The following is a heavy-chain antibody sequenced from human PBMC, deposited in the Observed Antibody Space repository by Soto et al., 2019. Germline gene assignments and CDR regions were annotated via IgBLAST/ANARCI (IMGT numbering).Heavy chain of an antibody. J-gene: IGHJ4*02. CDR2: IYYSGST. Sequence: QLQLQESGPGLVKPSETLSLICTVSGGSMSSSTYYWGWIRQPPGKGLEWIGNIYYSGSTYYNPSLKSRVTISVDTSKNQFSLKLSSVTAADTAMYFCARHARGSCYSWGQGTLVTVSS. D-gene: IGHD2-15*01. V-gene: IGHV4-39*01. CDR3: ARHARGSCYS. CDR1: GGSMSSSTYY.